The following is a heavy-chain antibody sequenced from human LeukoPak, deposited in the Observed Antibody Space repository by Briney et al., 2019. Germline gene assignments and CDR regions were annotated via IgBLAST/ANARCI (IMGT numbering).Heavy chain of an antibody. CDR1: GFTFSSNG. Sequence: GGSLRLSCAASGFTFSSNGMHWVRQTPGEGLDWVAFTRYDESKTFYGDSVRGRFTISRDNSKNTLYLQMNGLTTDDSALYYCAKARYSGSPALDFWGQGTLVIVSS. J-gene: IGHJ4*02. D-gene: IGHD1-26*01. CDR2: TRYDESKT. CDR3: AKARYSGSPALDF. V-gene: IGHV3-30*02.